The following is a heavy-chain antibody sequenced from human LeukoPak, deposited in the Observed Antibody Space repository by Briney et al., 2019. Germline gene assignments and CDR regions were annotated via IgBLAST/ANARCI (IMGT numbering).Heavy chain of an antibody. CDR2: MNPNSGNT. CDR3: ARYRPYGLDYYYMDV. V-gene: IGHV1-8*03. J-gene: IGHJ6*03. CDR1: GYTFTSYD. Sequence: ASVKVSCKASGYTFTSYDINWVRQATGQGLEWMGWMNPNSGNTGYAQKFQGRVTITRNTSISTAYMELSSLRSEDTAVYYCARYRPYGLDYYYMDVWGKGTTVTVSS. D-gene: IGHD4-17*01.